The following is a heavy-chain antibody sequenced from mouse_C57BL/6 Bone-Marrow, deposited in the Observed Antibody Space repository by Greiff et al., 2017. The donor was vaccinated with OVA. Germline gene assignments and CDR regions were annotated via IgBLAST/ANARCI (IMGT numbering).Heavy chain of an antibody. J-gene: IGHJ2*01. V-gene: IGHV5-17*01. Sequence: DVKLVESGGGLVKPGGSLKLSCAASGFTFSDYGMHWVRQAPEKGLEWVAYISSGSSTIYYADTVKGRFTISRDNAKNTLFLQMTSLRSEDTAMYYCARAPTLYYFDYWGQGTTLTVSS. D-gene: IGHD4-1*02. CDR3: ARAPTLYYFDY. CDR2: ISSGSSTI. CDR1: GFTFSDYG.